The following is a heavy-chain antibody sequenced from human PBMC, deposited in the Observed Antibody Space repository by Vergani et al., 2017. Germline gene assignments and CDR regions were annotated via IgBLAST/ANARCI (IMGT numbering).Heavy chain of an antibody. CDR3: ARSHIVVVPPTEYYYMDV. D-gene: IGHD2-2*01. J-gene: IGHJ6*03. Sequence: QVQLVQSGAEVKKPGSPVKVSCKASGGTFSSYAISWVRQVPGQGLEWMGRIIPILGIANYAQKLQGRVTMTTDTSTSTAYMELRSLRSDDTAVYYCARSHIVVVPPTEYYYMDVWGKGTTVTVSS. V-gene: IGHV1-69*04. CDR2: IIPILGIA. CDR1: GGTFSSYA.